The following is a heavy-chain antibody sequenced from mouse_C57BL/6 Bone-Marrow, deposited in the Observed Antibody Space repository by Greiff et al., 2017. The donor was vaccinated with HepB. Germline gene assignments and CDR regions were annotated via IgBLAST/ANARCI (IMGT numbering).Heavy chain of an antibody. CDR1: GYTFTGYW. D-gene: IGHD1-1*01. J-gene: IGHJ4*01. CDR2: IYPGSGST. Sequence: QVQLQQSGAELMKPGASVKLSCKATGYTFTGYWIEWVKQRPGHGLEWIGEIYPGSGSTNYNEKFKSKATFTAAKSSNTAYMQLSSLTTEDSTIYYCARCPVVATDAMDYWGQGTSVTVSS. V-gene: IGHV1-9*01. CDR3: ARCPVVATDAMDY.